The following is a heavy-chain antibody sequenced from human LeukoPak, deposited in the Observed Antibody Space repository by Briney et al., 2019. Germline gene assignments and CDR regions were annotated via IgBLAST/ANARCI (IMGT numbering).Heavy chain of an antibody. CDR1: GYTFPSNG. CDR2: ISAYNGDT. CDR3: ARGPAAMMGRVDY. J-gene: IGHJ4*02. V-gene: IGHV1-18*01. Sequence: ASVKVSCKASGYTFPSNGIIWVRQAPGQGLEWMGWISAYNGDTNYAHKLQGRVTMTTDTSTGTVYMELRSLRSDDTAVYYCARGPAAMMGRVDYWGQGTLVTVSS. D-gene: IGHD2-2*01.